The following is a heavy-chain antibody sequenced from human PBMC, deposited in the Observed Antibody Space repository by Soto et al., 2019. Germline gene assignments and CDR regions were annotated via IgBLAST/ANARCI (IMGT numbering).Heavy chain of an antibody. J-gene: IGHJ4*02. V-gene: IGHV1-69*05. CDR2: IIPIFGTA. Sequence: QVQLVQSGAEVKKPGSSVKVSCKASGGTFSSYAISWVRQAPGQGLEWMGGIIPIFGTANYAQKFQGRVTITXXEXTXXAYRELSSLRSEDTAVYYCARVQVLGGRLPPYFDYWGQGTLVTVSS. D-gene: IGHD3-16*01. CDR3: ARVQVLGGRLPPYFDY. CDR1: GGTFSSYA.